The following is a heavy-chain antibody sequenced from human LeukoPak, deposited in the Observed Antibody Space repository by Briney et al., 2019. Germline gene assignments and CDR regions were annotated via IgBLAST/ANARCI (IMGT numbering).Heavy chain of an antibody. CDR1: GASISGHY. V-gene: IGHV4-59*11. CDR2: ISHIGST. CDR3: ATTRYSSSSPFDY. J-gene: IGHJ4*02. D-gene: IGHD6-6*01. Sequence: SETLSLTCTVSGASISGHYLTWLRQPPGKGLEWIGYISHIGSTNYNPSLKSRVTISVDTSKNQFSLKLTSVTAADTAVYYCATTRYSSSSPFDYWDQGTLVTVSS.